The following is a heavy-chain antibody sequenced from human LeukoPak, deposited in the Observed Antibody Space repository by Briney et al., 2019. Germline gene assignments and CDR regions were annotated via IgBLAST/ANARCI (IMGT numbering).Heavy chain of an antibody. J-gene: IGHJ6*02. CDR3: AGGGGLDV. V-gene: IGHV3-7*03. CDR2: INHNGNVN. CDR1: GFTFSHYW. Sequence: GGSLRLSCAASGFTFSHYWMNWARQAPGKGLEWVASINHNGNVNYYVDSVKGRFTISRDNAKNSLYLQMSNLRAEDTAVYFCAGGGGLDVWGQGATVTVPS. D-gene: IGHD3-16*01.